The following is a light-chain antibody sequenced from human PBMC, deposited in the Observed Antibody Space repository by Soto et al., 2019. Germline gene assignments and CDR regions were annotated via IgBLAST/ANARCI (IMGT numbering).Light chain of an antibody. Sequence: QSALTQPPSASGSPGQSVTISCTGTSSDVGGYNYVSWYQQHPGKAPKLMIYEVSRRPSGVPDRFSGSKSGNTASLTVSGLQAEDEADYYCSSSAGSKTIFGGGTKLTVL. CDR1: SSDVGGYNY. J-gene: IGLJ2*01. CDR3: SSSAGSKTI. V-gene: IGLV2-8*01. CDR2: EVS.